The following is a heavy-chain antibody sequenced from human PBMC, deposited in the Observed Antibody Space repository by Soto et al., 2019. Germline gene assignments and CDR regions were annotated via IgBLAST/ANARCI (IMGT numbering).Heavy chain of an antibody. CDR2: ISYDGSNK. J-gene: IGHJ3*02. CDR1: GFTFSSYG. V-gene: IGHV3-30*18. D-gene: IGHD3-10*01. CDR3: AKTYYYGSGRGDDAFDI. Sequence: QAQLVESGGGVVQPGRSLRLSCAASGFTFSSYGMHWVRQAPGKGLEWVAVISYDGSNKYYADSVKGRFTISRDNSKNTLYLQMNSLRAEDTAVYYCAKTYYYGSGRGDDAFDIWGQGTMVTVSS.